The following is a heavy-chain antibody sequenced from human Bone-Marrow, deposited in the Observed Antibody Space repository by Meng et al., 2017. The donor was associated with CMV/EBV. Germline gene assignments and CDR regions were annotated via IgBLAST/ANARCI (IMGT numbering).Heavy chain of an antibody. J-gene: IGHJ6*02. V-gene: IGHV3-30-3*01. CDR1: GLTFSRYV. CDR2: ISYDGSNK. CDR3: ANLVGATAGGMDV. D-gene: IGHD1-26*01. Sequence: GGSLRLSCAASGLTFSRYVIHWVRQAPGKGLEWVAVISYDGSNKYYADSVKGRFTISRDNAKNSLYLQMNSLRAEDTAVYYCANLVGATAGGMDVWGQGTTVTVSS.